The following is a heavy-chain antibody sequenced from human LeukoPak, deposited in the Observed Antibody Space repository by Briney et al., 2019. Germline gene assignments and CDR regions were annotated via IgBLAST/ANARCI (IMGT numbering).Heavy chain of an antibody. J-gene: IGHJ4*02. Sequence: SQTLSLTCAISGDSVSSNSAAWNWIRQSPSRGLEWLGRTYYRSKWYNDYAVSVKSRITINPDTSKNQFSLQLNSVTPEDTAVYYCAKDPTDFDSSGQTYFDYWGQGTLVTVSS. CDR1: GDSVSSNSAA. CDR2: TYYRSKWYN. V-gene: IGHV6-1*01. D-gene: IGHD3-22*01. CDR3: AKDPTDFDSSGQTYFDY.